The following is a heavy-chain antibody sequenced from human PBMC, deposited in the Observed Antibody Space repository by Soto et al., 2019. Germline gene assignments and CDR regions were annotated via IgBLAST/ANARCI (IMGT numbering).Heavy chain of an antibody. V-gene: IGHV1-58*01. J-gene: IGHJ4*02. CDR1: GFTLSGSA. CDR2: IVVGTTNT. D-gene: IGHD2-8*01. Sequence: QTPLVQSGPEVKKPGTSVKVSCKASGFTLSGSAVQWVRQARGQRPEWLGWIVVGTTNTNYAQKFQGRVTFTTDMSTSTAYMDLSSLPSEDTAVYYCAAVMYVRHCDYWGQGTVVTVSS. CDR3: AAVMYVRHCDY.